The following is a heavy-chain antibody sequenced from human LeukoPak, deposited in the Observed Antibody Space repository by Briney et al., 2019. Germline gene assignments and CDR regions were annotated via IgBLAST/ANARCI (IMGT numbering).Heavy chain of an antibody. Sequence: AGGSLRLSCAASGFIFSSYSMNWVRQAPGKGLEWVSSISSSSSDIYHADSVKGRFTISRDSAKNSLYLQMNSLRAEDTAVYYCARVRSRDSRDLEDWGQGTLVTVSS. CDR2: ISSSSSDI. CDR3: ARVRSRDSRDLED. CDR1: GFIFSSYS. D-gene: IGHD6-13*01. J-gene: IGHJ4*02. V-gene: IGHV3-21*01.